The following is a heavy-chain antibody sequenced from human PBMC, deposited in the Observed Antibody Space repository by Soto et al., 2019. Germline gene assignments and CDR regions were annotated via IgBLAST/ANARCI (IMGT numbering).Heavy chain of an antibody. D-gene: IGHD6-6*01. J-gene: IGHJ4*02. CDR2: IYYSGST. V-gene: IGHV4-59*01. CDR1: GGSISSYH. CDR3: AGSSSSTLFDY. Sequence: PSETLSLTCTVSGGSISSYHWSWIRQPPGKGLEWIGYIYYSGSTNYNPSLKSRVTISVDTSKNQFSLKLSSVTAADTAVYYCAGSSSSTLFDYWGQGTLVTVSS.